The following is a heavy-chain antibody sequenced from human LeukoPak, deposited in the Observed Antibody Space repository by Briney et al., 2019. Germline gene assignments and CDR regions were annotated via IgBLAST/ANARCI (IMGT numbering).Heavy chain of an antibody. CDR1: GGSFSDVY. CDR3: ARVKSRGTISHENWFDP. D-gene: IGHD3-3*01. Sequence: SETLSLTCAVYGGSFSDVYWTWIRQPPGKGLEWIGEISHSGSTNYNPSLKSRVTISVDTSKNQFSLKLSSVTAADTAVYYCARVKSRGTISHENWFDPWGQGTLVTVSS. V-gene: IGHV4-34*01. CDR2: ISHSGST. J-gene: IGHJ5*02.